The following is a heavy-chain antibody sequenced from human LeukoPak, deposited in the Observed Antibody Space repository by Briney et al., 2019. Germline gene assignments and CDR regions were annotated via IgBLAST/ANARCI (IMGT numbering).Heavy chain of an antibody. Sequence: SETLSLTCAVYGGSFSGYYWSWIRQPPGKGLEWIGEINHSGSTNYNPSLKSRVTISVGTSKNQFSLKLSSVTAADTAVYYCARGYVVVPAAPEANWFDPWGQGTLVTVSS. J-gene: IGHJ5*02. CDR2: INHSGST. CDR3: ARGYVVVPAAPEANWFDP. V-gene: IGHV4-34*01. D-gene: IGHD2-2*01. CDR1: GGSFSGYY.